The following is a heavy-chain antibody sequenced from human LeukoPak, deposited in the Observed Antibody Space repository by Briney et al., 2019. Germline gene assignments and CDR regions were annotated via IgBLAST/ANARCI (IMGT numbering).Heavy chain of an antibody. V-gene: IGHV3-30-3*01. Sequence: GGSLRLSCAASGFTFNSYSMHWVRQAPGKGLEWVTAISDDETYKFYADSVKGRFTISRDNAKNSLFLQMNSLRVEDTAVYYCAKVAKYYYGSETYYFFEHWGQGTPVTASS. CDR1: GFTFNSYS. J-gene: IGHJ4*02. D-gene: IGHD3-10*01. CDR3: AKVAKYYYGSETYYFFEH. CDR2: ISDDETYK.